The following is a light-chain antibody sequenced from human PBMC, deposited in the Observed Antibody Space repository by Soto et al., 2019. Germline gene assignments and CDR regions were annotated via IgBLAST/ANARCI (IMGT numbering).Light chain of an antibody. Sequence: DIQMPQSPSSLSASVGDRVTITCRANHTITRDLTWYQQKSGQAPKLLINAASTLRSGVPSRFSGSGSGTDFTLTIDSMQHEDFATYYCQQSYNSPFNFGPGTKVDIK. CDR1: HTITRD. CDR3: QQSYNSPFN. V-gene: IGKV1-39*01. CDR2: AAS. J-gene: IGKJ3*01.